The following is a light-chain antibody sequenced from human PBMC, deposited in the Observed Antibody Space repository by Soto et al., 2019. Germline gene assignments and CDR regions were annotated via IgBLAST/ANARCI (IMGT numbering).Light chain of an antibody. CDR2: AAS. CDR3: QQYNTWPRT. CDR1: QRVSRN. V-gene: IGKV3D-15*01. J-gene: IGKJ1*01. Sequence: EIVLTQSPATLSLSPGDSATLSCRSSQRVSRNVAWYQQKPGQAPRLLISAASTGAAGVPARFNAAGSGTVFTLTISSLQSEDFDIYYCQQYNTWPRTFGQGTKVDIK.